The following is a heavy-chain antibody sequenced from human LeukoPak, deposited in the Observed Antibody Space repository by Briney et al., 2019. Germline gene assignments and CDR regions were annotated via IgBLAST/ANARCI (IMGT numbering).Heavy chain of an antibody. CDR3: ARVVAYSSGWFPLNYGMDV. Sequence: SETLSLTCAVYGGSFSGYYWSWICQPPGKGLEWIGEINHSGSTNYNPSLKSRVTISVDTSKNQFSLKLSSVTAADTAVYYCARVVAYSSGWFPLNYGMDVWGQGTTVTVSS. CDR1: GGSFSGYY. D-gene: IGHD6-19*01. CDR2: INHSGST. V-gene: IGHV4-34*01. J-gene: IGHJ6*02.